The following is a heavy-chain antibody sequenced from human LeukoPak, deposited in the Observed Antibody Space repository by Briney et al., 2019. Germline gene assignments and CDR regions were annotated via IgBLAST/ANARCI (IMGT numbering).Heavy chain of an antibody. CDR1: GFTSSGYW. Sequence: GGSLRLSCVASGFTSSGYWMSWVRQAPGKGLEWVANIKRDGSEKHYVDSVEGRFTISRDNAKNSLYLHMNSLRDDDTAVYYCARAFDVWGQGTMVTVSS. V-gene: IGHV3-7*02. CDR2: IKRDGSEK. CDR3: ARAFDV. J-gene: IGHJ3*01.